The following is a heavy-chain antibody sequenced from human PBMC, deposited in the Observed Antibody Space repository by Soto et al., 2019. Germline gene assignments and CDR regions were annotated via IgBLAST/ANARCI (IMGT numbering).Heavy chain of an antibody. CDR2: IIPVFGTT. V-gene: IGHV1-69*01. J-gene: IGHJ4*02. CDR1: GGTFKNNG. Sequence: QVHLVQSGAEVKKAGSSVKVSCKAPGGTFKNNGISWVRQAPGLGLEWMGGIIPVFGTTNYAQKFQGRLTITADDFTSTVYMELSRLRYEDTAVYYCARENGVAVATILYYFDYWGPGTLVTVSS. CDR3: ARENGVAVATILYYFDY. D-gene: IGHD5-12*01.